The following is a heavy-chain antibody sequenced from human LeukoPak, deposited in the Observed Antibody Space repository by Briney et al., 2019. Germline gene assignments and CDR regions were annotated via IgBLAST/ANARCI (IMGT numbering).Heavy chain of an antibody. D-gene: IGHD3-22*01. Sequence: GGSLRLSCAASGLTFSMPPMDWVRQAPGKGLEWVSYISSSGSTIYYADSVKGRFTISRDNAKNSLYLQMNSLRPEDTAVYYCARDVQFYYDSSGYYYPSHYFDYWGQGTLVTVSS. CDR1: GLTFSMPP. V-gene: IGHV3-48*03. J-gene: IGHJ4*02. CDR2: ISSSGSTI. CDR3: ARDVQFYYDSSGYYYPSHYFDY.